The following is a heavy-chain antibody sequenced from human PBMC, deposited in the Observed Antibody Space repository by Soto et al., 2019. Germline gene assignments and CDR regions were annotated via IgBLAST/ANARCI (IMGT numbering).Heavy chain of an antibody. V-gene: IGHV1-69*13. D-gene: IGHD2-15*01. CDR2: IIPIFGTA. J-gene: IGHJ4*02. CDR1: GGTFSSYA. Sequence: ASVKVSCKASGGTFSSYAISWVRQAPGQGLEWMGGIIPIFGTANYAQKFQGRVTITADESTSTAYMELSSLRSKDTAVYYCATRYCSGGSCYGFDYWGQGTLVTVSS. CDR3: ATRYCSGGSCYGFDY.